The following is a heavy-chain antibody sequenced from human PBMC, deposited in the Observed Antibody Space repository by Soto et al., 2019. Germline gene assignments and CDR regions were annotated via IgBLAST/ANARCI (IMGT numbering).Heavy chain of an antibody. CDR3: ATDDYGAYAF. CDR1: GYPVTAYY. D-gene: IGHD4-17*01. J-gene: IGHJ4*01. CDR2: INPATGAA. V-gene: IGHV1-2*02. Sequence: QLHLVQSGAVVKKPGASVTVSCSAYGYPVTAYYMHWVRQAPGRGLEWMGGINPATGAAKYTQTFQGRVTMTRDTSTSTVFMELSGLTSEDTAVFYCATDDYGAYAFWGQGTLVTVST.